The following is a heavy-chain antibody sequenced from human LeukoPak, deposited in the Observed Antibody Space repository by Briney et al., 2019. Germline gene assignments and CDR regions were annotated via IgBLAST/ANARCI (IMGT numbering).Heavy chain of an antibody. CDR2: IFPGDSDT. J-gene: IGHJ1*01. V-gene: IGHV5-51*01. D-gene: IGHD6-6*01. Sequence: GESLKISCKGSGYIFTTYWIGWVRQMPGKGLEWMGIIFPGDSDTRYSPSFQGQVTISADKSINTAFLQWTSLKVSDTAMYYCTRLVRLAAPYSDSWGQGTLVTVSS. CDR1: GYIFTTYW. CDR3: TRLVRLAAPYSDS.